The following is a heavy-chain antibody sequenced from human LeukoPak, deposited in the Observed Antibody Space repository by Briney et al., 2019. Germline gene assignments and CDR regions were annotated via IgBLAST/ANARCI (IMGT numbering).Heavy chain of an antibody. J-gene: IGHJ6*03. CDR3: ARSVAGGYYYYYYMDV. D-gene: IGHD6-25*01. Sequence: GGSLRLSCAASEFSVGSNYMTWVRQAPGKGLEWVSLIYSGGSTYYADSVKGRFTISRDNSKNTLYLQMNSLRAEDTAVYYCARSVAGGYYYYYYMDVWGKGTTVTVSS. CDR1: EFSVGSNY. CDR2: IYSGGST. V-gene: IGHV3-66*01.